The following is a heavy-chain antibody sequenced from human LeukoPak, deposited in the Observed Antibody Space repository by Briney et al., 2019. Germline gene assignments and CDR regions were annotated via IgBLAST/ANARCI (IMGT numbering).Heavy chain of an antibody. CDR1: GGSFSGYY. D-gene: IGHD6-13*01. J-gene: IGHJ4*02. CDR3: ARAPPIAAAGFDY. Sequence: PSETLSLTCAVYGGSFSGYYWSWIRQPPGKGLEWIGEINHGGSTNYNPSLKSRVTISVDTSKNQFSLKLSSVTAADTAVYYCARAPPIAAAGFDYWGQGTLVTVSS. CDR2: INHGGST. V-gene: IGHV4-34*01.